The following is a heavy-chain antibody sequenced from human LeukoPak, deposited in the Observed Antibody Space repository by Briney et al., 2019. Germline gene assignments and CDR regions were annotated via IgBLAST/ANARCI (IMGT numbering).Heavy chain of an antibody. CDR3: ARGRVADTNYGY. CDR2: IDHSGST. V-gene: IGHV4-34*01. J-gene: IGHJ4*02. CDR1: GGSFSGYS. D-gene: IGHD4-17*01. Sequence: SETLSLTCAVYGGSFSGYSWNWIRQPPGKGLEWIGEIDHSGSTNYNTSLKIRVTISVDTSKKQFSLKLNSMTAADTAVYYCARGRVADTNYGYWGQGTLVTVSS.